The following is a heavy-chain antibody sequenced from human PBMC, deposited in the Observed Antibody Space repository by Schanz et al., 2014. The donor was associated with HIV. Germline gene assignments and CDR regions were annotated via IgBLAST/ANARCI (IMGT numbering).Heavy chain of an antibody. CDR1: GFSFSVYS. J-gene: IGHJ6*02. CDR3: ARSNYDILRERAYYYYYGLDV. D-gene: IGHD3-9*01. Sequence: VQLVESGGGLVQPGGSLRLSCAASGFSFSVYSMSWVRQAPGKGLEWVSGISGNSGHTWYADSVKGRFTISRDNPKNRLYLQMNSLRADDTAVYFCARSNYDILRERAYYYYYGLDVWGQGTTVTVSS. CDR2: ISGNSGHT. V-gene: IGHV3-23*04.